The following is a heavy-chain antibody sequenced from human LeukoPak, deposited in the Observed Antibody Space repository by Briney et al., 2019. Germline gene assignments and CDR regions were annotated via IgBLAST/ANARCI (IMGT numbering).Heavy chain of an antibody. D-gene: IGHD1-14*01. J-gene: IGHJ4*02. Sequence: GGSLRLSCAASGFTLSGYWMSWVRQAPGKGLEWVANINEDGGERHYVDTVKGRFTISRDNAKNSLYLQMNSLRAEDTAVYYCARGGNLENWGRGTLVTVSS. V-gene: IGHV3-7*01. CDR3: ARGGNLEN. CDR1: GFTLSGYW. CDR2: INEDGGER.